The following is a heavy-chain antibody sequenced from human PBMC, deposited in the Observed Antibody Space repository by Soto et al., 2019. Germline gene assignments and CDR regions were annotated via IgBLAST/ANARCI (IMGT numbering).Heavy chain of an antibody. CDR1: GGSISSYY. J-gene: IGHJ5*02. CDR3: ARGTPYCSGGSCYNWFDP. Sequence: SETLSLTCTVSGGSISSYYWSWIRQPPGKGLEWIGYIYYSGSTNYNPSLKSRVTISVDTSKNQFSLKLSSVTAADTAVYYCARGTPYCSGGSCYNWFDPWGQGTLVTVSS. D-gene: IGHD2-15*01. CDR2: IYYSGST. V-gene: IGHV4-59*01.